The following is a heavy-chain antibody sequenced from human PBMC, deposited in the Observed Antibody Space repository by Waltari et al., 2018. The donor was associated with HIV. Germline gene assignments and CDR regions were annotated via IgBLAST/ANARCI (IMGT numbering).Heavy chain of an antibody. CDR1: GFKFSSFW. V-gene: IGHV3-7*01. J-gene: IGHJ6*02. D-gene: IGHD3-3*01. Sequence: EVQLVESGGDLVQPGESLRLSCAASGFKFSSFWMNWVRTARGKRLEWVANIKEDGSEKYYVDSVKGRFTISRDNVKNSLYLQMNSLRAEDTAVYYCARDASYFDFWSGGYYYYGLDVWGQGTTVTVSS. CDR2: IKEDGSEK. CDR3: ARDASYFDFWSGGYYYYGLDV.